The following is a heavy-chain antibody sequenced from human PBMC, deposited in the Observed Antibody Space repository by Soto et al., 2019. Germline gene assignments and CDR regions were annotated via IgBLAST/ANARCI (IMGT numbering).Heavy chain of an antibody. CDR1: GGTFSSYA. D-gene: IGHD3-22*01. CDR2: IIPIFGTA. CDR3: ARGDYYDSSGYPEYFQH. Sequence: GASVKVSCKASGGTFSSYAISWVRQAPGQGLEWMGGIIPIFGTANYAQKFQGRVTITADESTSTAYMELSSLRSEDTAVYYCARGDYYDSSGYPEYFQHWGQGTLVTVSS. J-gene: IGHJ1*01. V-gene: IGHV1-69*13.